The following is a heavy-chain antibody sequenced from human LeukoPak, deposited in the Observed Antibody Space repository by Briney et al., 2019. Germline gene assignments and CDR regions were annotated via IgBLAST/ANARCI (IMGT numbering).Heavy chain of an antibody. Sequence: KASETLSLTGAGYGVSFSGYYWSWIRQPPGKGLKWIGEINHSGSTNYNPSLKSRVTISVDTSKNQFSLKLSSVTAADTAVYCCARGIRIAVAGTRWFDPWGQGTLVTVSS. CDR3: ARGIRIAVAGTRWFDP. CDR1: GVSFSGYY. D-gene: IGHD6-19*01. V-gene: IGHV4-34*01. CDR2: INHSGST. J-gene: IGHJ5*02.